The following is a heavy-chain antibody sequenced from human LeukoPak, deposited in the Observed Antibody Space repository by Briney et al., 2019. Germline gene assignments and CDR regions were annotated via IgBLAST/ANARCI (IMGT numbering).Heavy chain of an antibody. V-gene: IGHV3-53*01. Sequence: PGGSLRLSCAASGFTVSSNYMSWVRQAPGKGLEWFSVIYSGGSTYYADSVKGRFTISRDNSKNTLYLQMNSLRAEDTAVYYCARDLVGATTSDYWGQGTLVTVSS. D-gene: IGHD1-26*01. J-gene: IGHJ4*02. CDR1: GFTVSSNY. CDR2: IYSGGST. CDR3: ARDLVGATTSDY.